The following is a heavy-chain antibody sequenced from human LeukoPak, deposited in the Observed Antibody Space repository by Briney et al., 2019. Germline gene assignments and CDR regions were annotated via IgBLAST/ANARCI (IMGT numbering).Heavy chain of an antibody. CDR1: GGSISSGDYY. D-gene: IGHD3-10*01. V-gene: IGHV4-30-4*01. CDR3: SYGSDLYFDY. Sequence: SQTLSLTCTVSGGSISSGDYYWSWIRQPPGKGLEWIGYIYYSGSTYYNPSLKSRVTISVDTPKNQFSLKLSSVTAADTAVYYCSYGSDLYFDYWGQGTLVTVSS. J-gene: IGHJ4*02. CDR2: IYYSGST.